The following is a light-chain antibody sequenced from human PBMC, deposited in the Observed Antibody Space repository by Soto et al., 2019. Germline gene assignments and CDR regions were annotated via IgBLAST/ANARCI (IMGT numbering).Light chain of an antibody. J-gene: IGKJ4*01. Sequence: ETVMTQSPATLSVSPGERATLSCRASQSISNCLAWYQQKPGQAPRLLIFGASTRATGIPARFSGSGSGTEFTLTISSLQSEDFAVYYCQQYNNWPVLTFGGGTKVEIK. CDR3: QQYNNWPVLT. CDR1: QSISNC. V-gene: IGKV3-15*01. CDR2: GAS.